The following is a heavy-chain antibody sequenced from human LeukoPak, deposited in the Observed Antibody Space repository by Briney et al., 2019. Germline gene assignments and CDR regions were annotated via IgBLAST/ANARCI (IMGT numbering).Heavy chain of an antibody. CDR1: GGSFSGYY. D-gene: IGHD3-16*02. Sequence: PSETLSLTCAVYGGSFSGYYWSWIRQPPGKGLEWIGEINHGGSTNYNPSLKSRVTISVDTSKNQFSLKLSSVTAADTAVYYCARGRGYDYVWGSYRYFDYWGQGTLVTVSS. V-gene: IGHV4-34*01. CDR3: ARGRGYDYVWGSYRYFDY. CDR2: INHGGST. J-gene: IGHJ4*02.